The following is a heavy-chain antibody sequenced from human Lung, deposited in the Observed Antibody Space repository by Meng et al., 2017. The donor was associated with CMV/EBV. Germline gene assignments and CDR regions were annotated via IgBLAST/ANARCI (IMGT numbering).Heavy chain of an antibody. Sequence: GEXXTISCVGSGFNFNNYWMNWVRQAPGKGLEWVANINEDGSETYYLDSVKGRFTISRDNAKNSLFLQMNSLRADDTAVYYCARDPRGDGGVTVDYWGQGXLVTVSS. J-gene: IGHJ4*02. D-gene: IGHD5-24*01. V-gene: IGHV3-7*01. CDR2: INEDGSET. CDR1: GFNFNNYW. CDR3: ARDPRGDGGVTVDY.